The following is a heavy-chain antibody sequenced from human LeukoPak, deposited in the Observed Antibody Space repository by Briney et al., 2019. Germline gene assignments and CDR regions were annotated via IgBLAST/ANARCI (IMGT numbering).Heavy chain of an antibody. CDR3: ALISSSWLFDY. J-gene: IGHJ4*02. CDR2: ISSSGSTI. D-gene: IGHD6-13*01. Sequence: EGSLRLSWAAPGLTFSDYYMSWFRQAPGKGLEWVSYISSSGSTIYYADSVKGLFTISRDNAKNSLYLQMNSLRAEDTAVYYCALISSSWLFDYWGQGTLVTVSS. CDR1: GLTFSDYY. V-gene: IGHV3-11*01.